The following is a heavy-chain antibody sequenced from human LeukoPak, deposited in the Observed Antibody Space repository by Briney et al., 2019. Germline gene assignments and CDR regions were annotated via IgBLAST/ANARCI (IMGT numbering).Heavy chain of an antibody. CDR3: GIVGATERSGFDP. CDR1: GYTFTGYY. J-gene: IGHJ5*02. CDR2: INPNSGGT. D-gene: IGHD1-26*01. Sequence: ASVKVSCTASGYTFTGYYMHWVRQAPGQGLEWMGWINPNSGGTNYAKKFQGRVTMTRDTSISTAYMELSRLRSDDTAVYYCGIVGATERSGFDPWGQGTLVTVSS. V-gene: IGHV1-2*02.